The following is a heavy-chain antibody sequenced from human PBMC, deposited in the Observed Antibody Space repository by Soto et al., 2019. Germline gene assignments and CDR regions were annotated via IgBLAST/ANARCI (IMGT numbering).Heavy chain of an antibody. CDR2: INPNSGGT. CDR1: GYTFTGYY. CDR3: ARDLGAVAGSEAFDI. D-gene: IGHD6-19*01. J-gene: IGHJ3*02. Sequence: GASVKVSCKASGYTFTGYYMHWVRQAPVQGLEWMGWINPNSGGTNYTQKFQGWVTMTRDTSISTAYMELSRLRSDDTAVYYCARDLGAVAGSEAFDIWGQGTMVTVSS. V-gene: IGHV1-2*04.